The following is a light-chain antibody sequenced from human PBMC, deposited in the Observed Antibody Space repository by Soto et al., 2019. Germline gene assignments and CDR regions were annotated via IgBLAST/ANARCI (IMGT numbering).Light chain of an antibody. CDR3: QQYNSYSWT. Sequence: DIQMTQSPSTLSASVGDRVTITCRASQSISSWLAWYQQKPGKAPKLLIYAASTLQSGVPSRFSGSGSGTEFTLTISSLQPDDFAIYYCQQYNSYSWTFGQGTKVDIK. CDR2: AAS. V-gene: IGKV1-5*01. CDR1: QSISSW. J-gene: IGKJ1*01.